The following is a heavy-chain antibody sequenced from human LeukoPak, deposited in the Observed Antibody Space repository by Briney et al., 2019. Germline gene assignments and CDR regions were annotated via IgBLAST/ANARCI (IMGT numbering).Heavy chain of an antibody. V-gene: IGHV4-59*01. Sequence: SETLSLTCTVSGGSISSYPWSWIRQPPGKGLEWIGYIYYSGSTNYNPSLKSRVTISVDTSKNQFSLKLSSVTAADTAVYYCARGGGPGYSYGYDYWGQGTLVTVPS. CDR3: ARGGGPGYSYGYDY. D-gene: IGHD5-18*01. CDR2: IYYSGST. CDR1: GGSISSYP. J-gene: IGHJ4*02.